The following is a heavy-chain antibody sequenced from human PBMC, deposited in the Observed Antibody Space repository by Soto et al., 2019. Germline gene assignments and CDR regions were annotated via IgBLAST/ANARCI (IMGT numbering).Heavy chain of an antibody. D-gene: IGHD5-12*01. CDR3: AREGNGYKYYFDY. J-gene: IGHJ4*02. V-gene: IGHV3-30*04. CDR1: GFIFNGYG. Sequence: ESGGVVVPPGRSLRLSCAASGFIFNGYGLHWVRQAPGKGLEWVAMISYDGSNKYYADSVKGRFTISRDNSKNTMYLQMNSLRPEDTAVYYCAREGNGYKYYFDYWGQGTLVTVSS. CDR2: ISYDGSNK.